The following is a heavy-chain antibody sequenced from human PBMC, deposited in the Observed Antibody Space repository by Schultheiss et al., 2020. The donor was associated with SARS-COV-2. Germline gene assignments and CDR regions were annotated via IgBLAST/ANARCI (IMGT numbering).Heavy chain of an antibody. J-gene: IGHJ2*01. CDR2: IWFDGSNK. Sequence: GGSLRLSCAASGFTFSSYGMHWVRQAPGKGLEWVAVIWFDGSNKYYADSVKGRFTISRDNSKNTLFLQLDSLRAEDTAVYYCARVYYDSSGYRQHFDLWGRGTLVTVSS. D-gene: IGHD3-22*01. CDR1: GFTFSSYG. V-gene: IGHV3-33*01. CDR3: ARVYYDSSGYRQHFDL.